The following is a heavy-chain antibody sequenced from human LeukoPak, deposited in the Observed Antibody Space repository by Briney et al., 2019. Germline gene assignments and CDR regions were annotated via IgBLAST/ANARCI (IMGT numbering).Heavy chain of an antibody. J-gene: IGHJ6*02. Sequence: ASVKVSCKAFGGTFSSYAISWVRQAPGQGLEWMGRIIPILGIANYAQKFQGRVTITADKSTSTAYMELSSLRSEDTAVYYCAKSRGVYSSSWSPYYYYYGMDVWGQGTTVTVSS. D-gene: IGHD6-13*01. V-gene: IGHV1-69*04. CDR2: IIPILGIA. CDR1: GGTFSSYA. CDR3: AKSRGVYSSSWSPYYYYYGMDV.